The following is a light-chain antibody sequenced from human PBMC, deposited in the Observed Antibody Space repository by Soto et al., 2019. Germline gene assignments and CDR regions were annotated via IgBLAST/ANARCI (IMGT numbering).Light chain of an antibody. CDR1: QSVSSSY. Sequence: EIVLTQSPGTLSLSPGERATLSCRASQSVSSSYLAWYQQKPGQAPRLLIYGASSRATGIPDRFSGSGSGTDFTLTISRLEPEDFAVYYCQQFSTFGPGTKVAIK. J-gene: IGKJ3*01. CDR2: GAS. CDR3: QQFST. V-gene: IGKV3-20*01.